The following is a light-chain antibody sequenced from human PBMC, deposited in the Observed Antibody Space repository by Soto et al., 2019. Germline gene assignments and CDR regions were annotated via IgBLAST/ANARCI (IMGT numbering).Light chain of an antibody. J-gene: IGKJ5*01. V-gene: IGKV3-20*01. CDR3: KHYGAAPIT. CDR2: GAS. CDR1: QSVNIN. Sequence: EIVMTQSPATLSVSPGERATLSCRASQSVNINAAWYQQIPGQPHKLLIFGASSRATGIEDKFSGSGSGTDFTLTIRRLEPEDFALYYCKHYGAAPITFGQGTRLEIK.